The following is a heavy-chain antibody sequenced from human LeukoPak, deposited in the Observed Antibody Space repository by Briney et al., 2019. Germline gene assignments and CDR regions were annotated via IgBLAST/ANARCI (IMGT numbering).Heavy chain of an antibody. Sequence: SETLSLTCIVSGGSISSYYWSWIRQPQAKGLEWIGYIYYTGSTNYNPSLKSRVTISVDTSKNQLSLKLRSVTAADTAVYYCARQDSGTYLNPLDIWGQGTVVTVSS. CDR3: ARQDSGTYLNPLDI. D-gene: IGHD1-26*01. V-gene: IGHV4-59*08. CDR1: GGSISSYY. CDR2: IYYTGST. J-gene: IGHJ3*02.